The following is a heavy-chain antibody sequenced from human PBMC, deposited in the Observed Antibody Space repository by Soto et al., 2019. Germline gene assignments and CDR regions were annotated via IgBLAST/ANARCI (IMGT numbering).Heavy chain of an antibody. Sequence: EVQLVESGGGLVQPGGSLRLSCVASGSTFSGYEMNWVRQAPGKGLEWVSYISSSGNIMYYADSVKGRFTISRYNAKNSLYLHMNSLRAEDTAVYYCARDIVSCFDYWGLGTLVTVSS. J-gene: IGHJ4*02. V-gene: IGHV3-48*03. D-gene: IGHD3-16*02. CDR2: ISSSGNIM. CDR3: ARDIVSCFDY. CDR1: GSTFSGYE.